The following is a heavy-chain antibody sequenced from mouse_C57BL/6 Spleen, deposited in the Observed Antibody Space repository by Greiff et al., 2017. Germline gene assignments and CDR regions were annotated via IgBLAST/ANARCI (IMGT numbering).Heavy chain of an antibody. D-gene: IGHD1-1*01. V-gene: IGHV1-19*01. J-gene: IGHJ4*01. CDR1: GYTFTDYY. CDR2: INPYNGGT. CDR3: ARELLLRDYAMDY. Sequence: VQLQQSGPVLVKPGASVKMSCKASGYTFTDYYMNWVKQSHGKSLEWIGVINPYNGGTSYNQKFKGKATLTVDKSSSTAYMELNSLTSEDSAVYYCARELLLRDYAMDYWGQGTSVTVSA.